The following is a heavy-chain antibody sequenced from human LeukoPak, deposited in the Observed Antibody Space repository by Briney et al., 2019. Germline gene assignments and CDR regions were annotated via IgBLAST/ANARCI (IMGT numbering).Heavy chain of an antibody. J-gene: IGHJ4*02. V-gene: IGHV3-23*01. CDR1: GFTFSSYA. Sequence: GGSLRLSCAASGFTFSSYAMSWVRQAPGKGLEWVSAISGSGGSTYYADSVKGRFTISRDNSKNTLYLQMNSLRAEDTAVYYCVKDRGRVVTATKFDYWGQGTLVTVSS. CDR2: ISGSGGST. D-gene: IGHD2-21*02. CDR3: VKDRGRVVTATKFDY.